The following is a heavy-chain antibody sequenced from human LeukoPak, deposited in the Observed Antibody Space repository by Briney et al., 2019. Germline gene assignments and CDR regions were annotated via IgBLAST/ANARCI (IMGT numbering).Heavy chain of an antibody. CDR2: IKQDGSQR. D-gene: IGHD3-10*01. CDR3: ARDSRSGSYSYYYMDV. Sequence: GGSLRLSCTASGFTFSDYWMTWVRQAPGKGPEWVANIKQDGSQRYYVDSVRGRFTISRDNAKNSLYLQMNSLRAEDTALYYCARDSRSGSYSYYYMDVWGIGTTVTVSS. V-gene: IGHV3-7*03. CDR1: GFTFSDYW. J-gene: IGHJ6*03.